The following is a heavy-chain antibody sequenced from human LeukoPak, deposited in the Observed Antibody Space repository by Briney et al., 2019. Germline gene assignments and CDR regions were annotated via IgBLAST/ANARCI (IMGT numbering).Heavy chain of an antibody. CDR1: GGSISSGGYY. Sequence: PSQTLSLTCTVSGGSISSGGYYWSWIRQHPGKGLEWIGYIYYSGSTYYNPSLKSRVTISVDTSKNQFSLKLSSVTAADTAVYYCARVVRGGYYDSSGYYYFDYWGQGTLVTVSS. V-gene: IGHV4-31*03. CDR3: ARVVRGGYYDSSGYYYFDY. CDR2: IYYSGST. D-gene: IGHD3-22*01. J-gene: IGHJ4*02.